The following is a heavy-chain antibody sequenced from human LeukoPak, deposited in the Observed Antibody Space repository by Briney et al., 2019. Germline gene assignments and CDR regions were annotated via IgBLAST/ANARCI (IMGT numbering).Heavy chain of an antibody. D-gene: IGHD2-2*01. CDR1: GGSISTSNYY. V-gene: IGHV4-39*01. CDR2: IYYSGST. J-gene: IGHJ4*02. CDR3: ATQGYCSTTSCHDY. Sequence: SETLSLTCTVSGGSISTSNYYWGWIRQPPGKGLEWIGSIYYSGSTYYNPSLKSRVTISVDTSKNQFSLKLSSVTAADTAAYYCATQGYCSTTSCHDYWCQGTLVTVSS.